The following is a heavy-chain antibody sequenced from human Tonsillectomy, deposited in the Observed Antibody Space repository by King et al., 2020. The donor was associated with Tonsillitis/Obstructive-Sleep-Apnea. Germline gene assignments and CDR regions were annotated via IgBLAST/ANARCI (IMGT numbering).Heavy chain of an antibody. CDR2: IIPIFGTA. D-gene: IGHD6-13*01. CDR3: ARDWGYSSSWKAFDI. Sequence: VQLVESGAEVKKPGSSVKVSCKASGGTFSSYAISWLRQAPGQGLEWMGGIIPIFGTANYAQKFQGRFTITADESTSTAYMELRSLRSEDTAVYYCARDWGYSSSWKAFDIWGQGTMVTVSS. V-gene: IGHV1-69*01. CDR1: GGTFSSYA. J-gene: IGHJ3*02.